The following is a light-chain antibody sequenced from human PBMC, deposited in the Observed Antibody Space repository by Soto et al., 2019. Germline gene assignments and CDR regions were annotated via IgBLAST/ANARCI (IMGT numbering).Light chain of an antibody. Sequence: EIVLTQSPVTLSLSPGERATLSCRASHSVSSDLLWYQQKPGQSPRLLISDASNRATGIPARFSGSGSGTDFILTISSLEPEDFAVYYCQQRNRWPLTSGGGTRVEIK. J-gene: IGKJ4*01. CDR3: QQRNRWPLT. CDR1: HSVSSD. V-gene: IGKV3-11*01. CDR2: DAS.